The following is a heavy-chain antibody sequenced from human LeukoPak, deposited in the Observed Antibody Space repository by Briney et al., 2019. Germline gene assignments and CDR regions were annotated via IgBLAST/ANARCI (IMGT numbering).Heavy chain of an antibody. D-gene: IGHD3-10*01. V-gene: IGHV1-2*02. J-gene: IGHJ5*02. CDR3: ARDPSVRKRNWFDP. CDR2: INPNSGGT. Sequence: GASVKVSCKASGYILSSYNIHWVRQAPGQGLEWMGWINPNSGGTIYAQKFQGRVTMTRDTSISTAYMELSRLRSDDTAVYYCARDPSVRKRNWFDPWGQGTLVTVSS. CDR1: GYILSSYN.